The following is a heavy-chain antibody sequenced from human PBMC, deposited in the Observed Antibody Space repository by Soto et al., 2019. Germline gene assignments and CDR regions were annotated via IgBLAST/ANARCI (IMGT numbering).Heavy chain of an antibody. D-gene: IGHD3-10*01. V-gene: IGHV3-30-3*01. Sequence: QVQLVESGGGVVQPGRSLRLSCAASGFTFSSYAMHWVRQAPGKGLEWVAVISYDGSNKYYADSVKGRFTISRDNSKNTLYMQMNSLRAEETAVYYCARDPMGRYYSSGSYYFDYWGQGTLVTVSS. CDR1: GFTFSSYA. CDR2: ISYDGSNK. CDR3: ARDPMGRYYSSGSYYFDY. J-gene: IGHJ4*02.